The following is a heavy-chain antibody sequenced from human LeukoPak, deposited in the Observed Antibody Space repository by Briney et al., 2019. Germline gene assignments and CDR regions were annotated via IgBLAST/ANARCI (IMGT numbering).Heavy chain of an antibody. Sequence: GGSLRLSCAAPGFTFSSYWMSWVRQAPGKGLEWVANIKQDGSEKYYVDSVKGRFTISRDNAKNSLYLQMNSLRAEDTAAYYCARDSSSGEFDYWGQGTLVTVSS. CDR3: ARDSSSGEFDY. CDR1: GFTFSSYW. CDR2: IKQDGSEK. V-gene: IGHV3-7*01. J-gene: IGHJ4*02. D-gene: IGHD3-22*01.